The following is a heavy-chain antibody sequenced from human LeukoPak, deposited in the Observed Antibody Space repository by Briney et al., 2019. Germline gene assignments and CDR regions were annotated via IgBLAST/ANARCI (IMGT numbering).Heavy chain of an antibody. CDR3: AKDGYSSSWYSIDY. CDR1: GLTFDDYA. CDR2: ISWNSGSI. J-gene: IGHJ4*02. D-gene: IGHD6-13*01. Sequence: GGSLRLSCAASGLTFDDYAMHWVRQAPGKGPEWVSGISWNSGSIGYADSVKGRFTISRDNAKNSLYLQMNSLRAEDMALYYCAKDGYSSSWYSIDYWGQGTLVTVSS. V-gene: IGHV3-9*03.